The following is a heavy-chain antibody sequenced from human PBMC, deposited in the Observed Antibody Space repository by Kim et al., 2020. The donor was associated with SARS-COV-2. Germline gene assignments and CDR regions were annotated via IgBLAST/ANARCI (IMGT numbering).Heavy chain of an antibody. CDR1: GFTFSSYA. D-gene: IGHD3-3*01. Sequence: GGSLRLSCAASGFTFSSYAMSWVRQAPGKGLEWVSAISGSGGSTYYADSVKGRFTISRDNSKNTLYLQMNSLRAEDTAVYYCAKDHYDFWSGYLRGPFGYWGQGPLVTVSS. CDR2: ISGSGGST. V-gene: IGHV3-23*01. J-gene: IGHJ4*02. CDR3: AKDHYDFWSGYLRGPFGY.